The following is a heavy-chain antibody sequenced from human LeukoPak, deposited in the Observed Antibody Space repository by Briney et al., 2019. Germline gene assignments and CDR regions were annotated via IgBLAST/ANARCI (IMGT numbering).Heavy chain of an antibody. CDR1: GGSISSSSYY. J-gene: IGHJ6*03. Sequence: PSETLSLTCTVSGGSISSSSYYWGWIRQPPGKGLEWIGSIYYSGSTYYNPSLKSRVTISVDTSKNQFSLKLSSVTAADTAVYYCARDYRLQYDYYYYYMDVWGKGTTVTVSS. CDR3: ARDYRLQYDYYYYYMDV. CDR2: IYYSGST. D-gene: IGHD4-11*01. V-gene: IGHV4-39*07.